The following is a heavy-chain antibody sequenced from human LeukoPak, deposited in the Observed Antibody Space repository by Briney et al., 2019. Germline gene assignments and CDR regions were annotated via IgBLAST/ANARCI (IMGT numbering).Heavy chain of an antibody. V-gene: IGHV3-33*01. CDR1: GFTFSSYG. CDR2: IWYDGSNK. D-gene: IGHD2-2*01. Sequence: PGRSLRLSCAASGFTFSSYGMHWVRQAPGKGLEWVAVIWYDGSNKYYADSVKGRFTISRDNSKNTLHLQMNSLRAEDTAVYYCARDRSPGSAAMPGDYYYGMDVWGQGTTVTVSS. CDR3: ARDRSPGSAAMPGDYYYGMDV. J-gene: IGHJ6*02.